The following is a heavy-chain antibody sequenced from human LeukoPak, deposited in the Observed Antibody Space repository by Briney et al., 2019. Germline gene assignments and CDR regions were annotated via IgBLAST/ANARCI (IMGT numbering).Heavy chain of an antibody. CDR1: GGTFSSYA. D-gene: IGHD6-19*01. Sequence: ASVTVSCKASGGTFSSYAISWVRQPPGHGLEWMGGMIPIFGTANYAQKFQGRVTITTDESTNTDFMELSSLRSEDTAVYYCARDLRLIAVASTRVIGWFGPWGQGTLVTVSS. V-gene: IGHV1-69*05. CDR3: ARDLRLIAVASTRVIGWFGP. CDR2: MIPIFGTA. J-gene: IGHJ5*02.